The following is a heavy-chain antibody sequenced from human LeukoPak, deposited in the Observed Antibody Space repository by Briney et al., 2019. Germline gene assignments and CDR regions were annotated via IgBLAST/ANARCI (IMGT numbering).Heavy chain of an antibody. CDR2: ISYSGDT. Sequence: PSETLSLTCSVSGGSITNYYWSWIRQPPVKGLEWIGYISYSGDTNYTPSLKSRVTISLGTSKNHFSLKLSSVTAADTAVYYYARGQDLEGYSQARFDYWGQGALVTVSS. D-gene: IGHD4-11*01. CDR3: ARGQDLEGYSQARFDY. J-gene: IGHJ4*02. V-gene: IGHV4-59*01. CDR1: GGSITNYY.